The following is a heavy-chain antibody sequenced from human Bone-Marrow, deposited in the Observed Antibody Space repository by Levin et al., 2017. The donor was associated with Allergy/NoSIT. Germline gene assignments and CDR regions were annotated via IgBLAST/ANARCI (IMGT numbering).Heavy chain of an antibody. Sequence: PGGSLRLFCAASGFSFNDYAMNWVRQAPGKGPEWVSYISIRSVSIKYADSVKGRFTISRDDAKNSLYLQMNSLRAEDTAVYYCTTGNGLADSWGQGTLVTVSS. D-gene: IGHD3/OR15-3a*01. J-gene: IGHJ5*02. CDR3: TTGNGLADS. CDR1: GFSFNDYA. CDR2: ISIRSVSI. V-gene: IGHV3-48*01.